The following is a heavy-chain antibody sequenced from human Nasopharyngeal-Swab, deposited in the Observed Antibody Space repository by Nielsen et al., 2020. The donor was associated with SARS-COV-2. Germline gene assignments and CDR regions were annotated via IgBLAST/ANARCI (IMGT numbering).Heavy chain of an antibody. CDR2: ISAYNGNT. CDR1: GYTFTSYG. V-gene: IGHV1-18*04. Sequence: VKVSCKASGYTFTSYGISWVRQAPGQGLEWMGWISAYNGNTNYAQKLQGRVTMTTDTSTSTAYMELRSLRSDDTAVYYCARGLVTPNYCSGGSCYWDYYYYYYMDVWGKGTTVTVSS. J-gene: IGHJ6*03. CDR3: ARGLVTPNYCSGGSCYWDYYYYYYMDV. D-gene: IGHD2-15*01.